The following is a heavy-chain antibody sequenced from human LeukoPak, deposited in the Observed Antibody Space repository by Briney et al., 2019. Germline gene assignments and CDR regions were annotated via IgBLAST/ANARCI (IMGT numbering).Heavy chain of an antibody. D-gene: IGHD6-6*01. V-gene: IGHV3-11*06. CDR2: ITTSSYT. CDR3: ARGREYSSSPGDY. CDR1: GFSFSNYA. J-gene: IGHJ4*02. Sequence: GGSLRLSCVSSGFSFSNYAMSWVRQAPGKGLEWVSYITTSSYTKYADSVKGRFTFSRDNAQNSLYLQMNSLRAEDTAVYYCARGREYSSSPGDYWGQGTLVTVSS.